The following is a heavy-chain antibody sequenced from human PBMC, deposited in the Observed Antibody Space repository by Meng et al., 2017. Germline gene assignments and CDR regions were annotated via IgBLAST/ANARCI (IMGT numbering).Heavy chain of an antibody. CDR3: ARDRRTSDYASAFDI. CDR2: SNWNGGST. CDR1: GFTFDDYG. D-gene: IGHD4-17*01. V-gene: IGHV3-20*04. Sequence: GGSLRLSCAASGFTFDDYGMSWVRQAPGKGLEWVSGSNWNGGSTSYADSVKGRFTISRDNAKNSLYLQTNSLRAEDTPVYYCARDRRTSDYASAFDIWGQGTMVTVSS. J-gene: IGHJ3*02.